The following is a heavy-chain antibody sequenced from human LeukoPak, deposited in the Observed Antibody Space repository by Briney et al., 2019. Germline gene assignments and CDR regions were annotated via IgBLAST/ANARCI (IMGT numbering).Heavy chain of an antibody. V-gene: IGHV3-23*01. CDR2: ISGSGGST. D-gene: IGHD3-3*01. CDR1: GFTFSSYA. J-gene: IGHJ4*02. Sequence: PGGSLRLSCAASGFTFSSYAMSWVRQAPGKGLEWVSAISGSGGSTYYADSVKGRFTISRDNSKNTLYLQMNSLRAEDTAVYYCAKDPQLRFLEWLFSPSDYWGQGTLVTVSS. CDR3: AKDPQLRFLEWLFSPSDY.